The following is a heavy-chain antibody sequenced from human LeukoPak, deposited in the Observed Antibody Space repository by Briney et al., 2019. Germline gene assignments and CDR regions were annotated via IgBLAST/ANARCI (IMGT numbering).Heavy chain of an antibody. J-gene: IGHJ6*02. Sequence: PGRSLRLSCAASGFTFSSYAMHWVRQAPGKGLEWVAVISYDGSNKYYADSVKGRFTSSIDNSKKTLYPQMNSLRAEDTAVYYCARSDIVVVPAANDYGMDVWGQGTTVTVSS. CDR2: ISYDGSNK. CDR3: ARSDIVVVPAANDYGMDV. D-gene: IGHD2-2*01. CDR1: GFTFSSYA. V-gene: IGHV3-30-3*01.